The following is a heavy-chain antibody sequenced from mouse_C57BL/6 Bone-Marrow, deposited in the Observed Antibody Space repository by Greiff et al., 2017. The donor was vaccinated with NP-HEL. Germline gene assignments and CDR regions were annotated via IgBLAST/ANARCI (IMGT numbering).Heavy chain of an antibody. CDR2: IDPSDSYT. J-gene: IGHJ3*01. Sequence: QVQLQQPGAELVRPGTSVKLSCKASGYTFTSYWMHWVKQRPGQGLEWIGVIDPSDSYTNYNQKFKGKATLTVDTSSSTAYMQLSSLTSEDSAVDYCARGGGNYEAWFAYWGQGTLVTVSA. V-gene: IGHV1-59*01. D-gene: IGHD2-1*01. CDR3: ARGGGNYEAWFAY. CDR1: GYTFTSYW.